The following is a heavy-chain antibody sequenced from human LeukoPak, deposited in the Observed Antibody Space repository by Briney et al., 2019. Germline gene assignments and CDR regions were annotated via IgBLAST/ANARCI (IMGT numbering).Heavy chain of an antibody. J-gene: IGHJ4*02. CDR3: ARDLEGLGLFDH. V-gene: IGHV4-59*01. Sequence: SETLSLTCTVSGGSISSYYWSWIRQPPGKGLEWIGYIYYSGSTNYNPSLKSRVTISVDTSKNQFSLKLSSVTAADTAVYYCARDLEGLGLFDHWGQGTLVTVSS. CDR1: GGSISSYY. D-gene: IGHD7-27*01. CDR2: IYYSGST.